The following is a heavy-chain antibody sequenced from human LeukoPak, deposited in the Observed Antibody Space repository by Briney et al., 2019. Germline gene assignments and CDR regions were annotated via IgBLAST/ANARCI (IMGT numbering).Heavy chain of an antibody. CDR2: INHSGST. CDR3: ARGGYSGSWYHVY. V-gene: IGHV4-34*01. J-gene: IGHJ4*02. Sequence: PSETLSLTCAVYGGSFSGYYWSWIRQPPGKGLEWIGEINHSGSTNYNPSLKSRVTISVDTSKNQFSLKLSSVTAADTAVYYCARGGYSGSWYHVYWGQGTLVTVSS. CDR1: GGSFSGYY. D-gene: IGHD6-13*01.